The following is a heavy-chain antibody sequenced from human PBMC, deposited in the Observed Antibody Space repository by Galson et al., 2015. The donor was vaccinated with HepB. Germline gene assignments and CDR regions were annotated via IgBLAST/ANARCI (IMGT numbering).Heavy chain of an antibody. D-gene: IGHD6-19*01. Sequence: SLRLSCAASGFTFSYYAMSWVRQAPGKGLEWISAITPSGDNTYSADSMKGRFFISRDNSRNALFLHMNSLRADDTAIYFCAKVFPEKTDGWYRQALYYFDSWGQGTRVTVSS. CDR1: GFTFSYYA. CDR2: ITPSGDNT. V-gene: IGHV3-23*01. CDR3: AKVFPEKTDGWYRQALYYFDS. J-gene: IGHJ4*02.